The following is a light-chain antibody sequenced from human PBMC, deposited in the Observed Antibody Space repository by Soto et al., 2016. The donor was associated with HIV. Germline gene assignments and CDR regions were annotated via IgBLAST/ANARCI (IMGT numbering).Light chain of an antibody. J-gene: IGKJ2*01. CDR2: AAS. CDR3: LQDYSYPFT. Sequence: DIQLTQSPSFLSASVGDRVTITCRASQGISRNLAWYQQKPGKAPKLLIYAASTLQSGVPSRFSGSGSGTDFTLTISSLQPDDFATYYCLQDYSYPFTFGRGPNWRSN. V-gene: IGKV1-9*01. CDR1: QGISRN.